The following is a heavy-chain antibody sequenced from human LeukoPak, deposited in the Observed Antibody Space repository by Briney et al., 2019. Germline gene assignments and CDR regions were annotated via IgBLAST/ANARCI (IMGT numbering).Heavy chain of an antibody. CDR1: GFTFSTYA. CDR2: MSGSGVST. D-gene: IGHD4-17*01. V-gene: IGHV3-23*01. J-gene: IGHJ4*02. Sequence: GGTLRLSCAASGFTFSTYAMSWVPQAPGNELKCFSAMSGSGVSTYYADSVKGRFTISRDNSKNTLYLLVSSLRSDDTAVYYRARDSPNVDDYGAYEPVLYWGEGTLVTVSS. CDR3: ARDSPNVDDYGAYEPVLY.